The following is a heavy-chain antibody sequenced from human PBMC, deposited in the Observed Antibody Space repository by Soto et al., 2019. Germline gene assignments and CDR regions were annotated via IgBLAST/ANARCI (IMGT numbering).Heavy chain of an antibody. V-gene: IGHV4-34*01. D-gene: IGHD5-12*01. Sequence: SETLSLTCAVYGGSFSGYYWSWIRQPPGKGLEWIGEINHRGSTNYNPSLKRRVTISVDTSKNQFSLKLSSVTAADTAVYYCAREEMATIMDWFDPWGQGTLVTVSS. CDR3: AREEMATIMDWFDP. J-gene: IGHJ5*02. CDR2: INHRGST. CDR1: GGSFSGYY.